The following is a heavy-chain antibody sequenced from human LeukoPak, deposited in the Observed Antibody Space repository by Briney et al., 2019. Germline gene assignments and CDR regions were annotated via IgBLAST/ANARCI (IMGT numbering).Heavy chain of an antibody. CDR2: VSSSSDYI. Sequence: GGSLRLSCAASGFTFSSFPMSWVRQAPGKGLEWVSSVSSSSDYIYYADSVKGRFTISRDNARNSLYLQMNSLRAEDTAVYYCARSRSVSNYKGMDVWGQGTTVTVSS. CDR1: GFTFSSFP. D-gene: IGHD5/OR15-5a*01. CDR3: ARSRSVSNYKGMDV. J-gene: IGHJ6*02. V-gene: IGHV3-21*01.